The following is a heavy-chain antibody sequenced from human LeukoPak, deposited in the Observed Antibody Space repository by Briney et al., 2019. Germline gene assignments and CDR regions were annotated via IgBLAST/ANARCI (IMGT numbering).Heavy chain of an antibody. CDR3: ARVYSTGTKCFDY. Sequence: KPSETLSLTCTVSGGSVRSRTHGWSWIRQPPGKALEYIGYIYDSENTDYNPSLKSRITISVDAFKNQFSLKLTSVTAADSAMYYCARVYSTGTKCFDYWGQGTLVTVSS. CDR1: GGSVRSRTHG. V-gene: IGHV4-61*01. D-gene: IGHD4-17*01. J-gene: IGHJ4*02. CDR2: IYDSENT.